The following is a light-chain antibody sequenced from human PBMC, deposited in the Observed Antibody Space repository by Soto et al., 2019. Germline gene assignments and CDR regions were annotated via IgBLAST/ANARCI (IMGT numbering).Light chain of an antibody. CDR2: AAS. Sequence: EIQMTQSPSSLSSSVLERFIITWPTSQSISNYLNWYQHKPGKAPKVLISAASNLQSGVPSRFSGSGSGTVFTLTISSLQPEDFATYFCQQSYTLSPLTLGGGTNV. V-gene: IGKV1-39*01. CDR3: QQSYTLSPLT. CDR1: QSISNY. J-gene: IGKJ4*01.